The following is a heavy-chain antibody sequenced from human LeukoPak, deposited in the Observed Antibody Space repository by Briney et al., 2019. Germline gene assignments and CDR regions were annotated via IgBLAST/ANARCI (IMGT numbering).Heavy chain of an antibody. CDR3: ASPFYDFWSGYYTEGFDY. J-gene: IGHJ4*02. V-gene: IGHV4-39*01. CDR2: IYYSGST. D-gene: IGHD3-3*01. CDR1: GGSFSGYY. Sequence: SETLSLTCAVYGGSFSGYYWGWIRQPPGKGLEWIGSIYYSGSTYYNPSLKSRVTISVDTSKNQFSLKLSSVTAADTAVYYCASPFYDFWSGYYTEGFDYWGQGTLVTVSS.